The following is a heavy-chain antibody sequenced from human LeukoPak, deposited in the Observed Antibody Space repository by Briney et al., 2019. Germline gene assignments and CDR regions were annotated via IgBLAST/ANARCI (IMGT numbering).Heavy chain of an antibody. D-gene: IGHD1-1*01. Sequence: GASVKVSCKASGYTFTSYGISWVRQAPGQGLEWMGWISAYNGNTNYAQKLQGRVTMTTDTSTSTAYMELRSLRSDDTAVYYCAREDIKLERRYGMDVWGQGTTVTVSS. CDR1: GYTFTSYG. CDR2: ISAYNGNT. V-gene: IGHV1-18*01. J-gene: IGHJ6*02. CDR3: AREDIKLERRYGMDV.